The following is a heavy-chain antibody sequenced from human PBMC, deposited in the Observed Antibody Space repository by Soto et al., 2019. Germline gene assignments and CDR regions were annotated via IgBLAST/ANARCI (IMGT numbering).Heavy chain of an antibody. CDR2: INAYNGNT. V-gene: IGHV1-18*01. J-gene: IGHJ5*02. CDR1: GYTMHSYD. Sequence: ASVKVSCKASGYTMHSYDINWVRQATGQGLEWMGWINAYNGNTNYAQKLQGRVTMTTDTSTSTAYMELRSLRSDDTAVYYCARDLNIRPNWFDPWGQGTLVTVSS. CDR3: ARDLNIRPNWFDP.